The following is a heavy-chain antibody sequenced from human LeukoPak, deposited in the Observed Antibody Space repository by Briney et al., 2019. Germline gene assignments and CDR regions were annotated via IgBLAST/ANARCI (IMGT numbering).Heavy chain of an antibody. CDR1: GYTFTTYD. V-gene: IGHV1-8*01. CDR2: MNPNSGNT. J-gene: IGHJ5*02. Sequence: ASVKVSCKASGYTFTTYDINWVRQATGQGLEWMGWMNPNSGNTGYAQQFQGRVTMTRNTSITTAYMELSSLRSEDTAVYYCARGRGSGHKENWFDPWGQETLVTVSS. D-gene: IGHD6-19*01. CDR3: ARGRGSGHKENWFDP.